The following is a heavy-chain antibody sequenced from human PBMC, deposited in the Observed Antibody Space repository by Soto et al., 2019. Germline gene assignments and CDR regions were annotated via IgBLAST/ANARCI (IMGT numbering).Heavy chain of an antibody. D-gene: IGHD3-3*01. CDR3: AGLGYDFWSGYFYYYFDY. V-gene: IGHV4-34*01. J-gene: IGHJ4*02. CDR1: GGSFSGYY. CDR2: INRSGST. Sequence: QVQLQQWGAGLLKPSETLSLTCAVYGGSFSGYYWSWIRQPPGKGLEWIGEINRSGSTNYNPSLKSRVTISVDTSKNQFSLKLSSVTAADTAVYYCAGLGYDFWSGYFYYYFDYWGQGTLVTVSS.